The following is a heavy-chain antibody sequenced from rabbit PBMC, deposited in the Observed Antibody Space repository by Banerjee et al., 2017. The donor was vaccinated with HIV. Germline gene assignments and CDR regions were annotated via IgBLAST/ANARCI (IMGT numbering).Heavy chain of an antibody. CDR1: GFSFSGSYW. D-gene: IGHD4-2*01. J-gene: IGHJ4*01. V-gene: IGHV1S40*01. CDR3: ARVPNSYAVGAYFNL. Sequence: QSLEESGGDLVKPGASLTLTCTASGFSFSGSYWICWVRQAPGKGLEWIACIYAGASDSTLYASWAKGRFTISRTSSTTVTLQMTSLSAADTATYFCARVPNSYAVGAYFNLWGPGTLVTVS. CDR2: IYAGASDST.